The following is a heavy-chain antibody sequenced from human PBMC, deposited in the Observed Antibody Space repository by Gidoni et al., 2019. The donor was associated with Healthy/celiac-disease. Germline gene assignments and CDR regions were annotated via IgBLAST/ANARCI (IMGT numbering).Heavy chain of an antibody. CDR1: GGSFSVYY. D-gene: IGHD6-6*01. J-gene: IGHJ4*02. CDR2: INHSGTT. Sequence: QVQLQQWCAGLLKPSETLSPTCAVYGGSFSVYYWSWIPQPPGKGLESIGEINHSGTTNYNPSLKSRVTISVDTSKNQFSLKLSSVTAADTAVYYCARDGPQYSSSPIFYWGQGTLVTVSS. CDR3: ARDGPQYSSSPIFY. V-gene: IGHV4-34*01.